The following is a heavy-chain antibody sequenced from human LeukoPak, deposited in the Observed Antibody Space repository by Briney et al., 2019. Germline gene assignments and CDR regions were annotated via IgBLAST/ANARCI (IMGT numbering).Heavy chain of an antibody. V-gene: IGHV3-21*01. Sequence: GGSLRLSCAASGFTFSSYSMNWVRQAPGKGLEWVSSISSSSSYIYYADSVKGRFTISRDNAKNSLYLQMNSLRAEDTAVYYCARAKYCGGDCYDFDYWGQGTLVTVSS. J-gene: IGHJ4*02. CDR3: ARAKYCGGDCYDFDY. D-gene: IGHD2-21*02. CDR1: GFTFSSYS. CDR2: ISSSSSYI.